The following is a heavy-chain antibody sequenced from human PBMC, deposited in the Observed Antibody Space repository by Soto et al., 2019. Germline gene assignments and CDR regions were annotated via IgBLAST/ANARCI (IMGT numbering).Heavy chain of an antibody. Sequence: GGSLRLSCAASGFTCSTYGMHWVRQAPGKGLEWVAVISYDGNNKYYADSVKGRFTISRDNSKNTLYLQMSSLRAEDTAVYYCAKSVYNWNDGFFDYWGQGTLVTVSS. CDR3: AKSVYNWNDGFFDY. J-gene: IGHJ4*02. D-gene: IGHD1-1*01. CDR1: GFTCSTYG. CDR2: ISYDGNNK. V-gene: IGHV3-30*18.